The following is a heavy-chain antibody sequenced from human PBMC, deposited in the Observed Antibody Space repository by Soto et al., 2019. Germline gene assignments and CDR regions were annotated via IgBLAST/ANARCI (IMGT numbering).Heavy chain of an antibody. Sequence: QVQLVQSGAEVKKPGSSVKVSCKASGGTFSSYTISWVRQAPGQGHEWMGRIIPILGIAHYAQKFQGRVTIPADKSASIADMVLSSLRSEDTAGYYCAGVTGYIDYWGQGTVVTVAA. CDR3: AGVTGYIDY. V-gene: IGHV1-69*02. CDR2: IIPILGIA. CDR1: GGTFSSYT. D-gene: IGHD7-27*01. J-gene: IGHJ4*02.